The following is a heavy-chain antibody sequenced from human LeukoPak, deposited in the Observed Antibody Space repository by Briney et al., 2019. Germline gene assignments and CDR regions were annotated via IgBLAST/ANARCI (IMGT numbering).Heavy chain of an antibody. V-gene: IGHV3-15*01. Sequence: NPGGSLRLSCAASGFTFSNAWMSWVRQAPGKGREWVGRIKSKTDGGTTDYAAPVKGRFTISMDDSKNTLYLQMNSLKTEDTAVYYCTTARGYCSSTSCYEWDAEYFQHWGQGTLVTVSS. D-gene: IGHD2-2*01. CDR3: TTARGYCSSTSCYEWDAEYFQH. J-gene: IGHJ1*01. CDR1: GFTFSNAW. CDR2: IKSKTDGGTT.